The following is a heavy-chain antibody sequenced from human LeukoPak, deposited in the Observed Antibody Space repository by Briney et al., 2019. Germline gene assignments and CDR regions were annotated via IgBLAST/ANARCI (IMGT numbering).Heavy chain of an antibody. V-gene: IGHV4-34*01. D-gene: IGHD5-24*01. CDR3: AGGNPHEEMATIGGPNYFDY. CDR2: INHSGST. J-gene: IGHJ4*02. Sequence: SETLSLTCAVYGGSFSGYYWSWIRQPPGKGLERIGEINHSGSTNYNPSLKSRVTISVDTSKNQFSLKLSSVTAADTAVYYCAGGNPHEEMATIGGPNYFDYWGQGTLVTVSS. CDR1: GGSFSGYY.